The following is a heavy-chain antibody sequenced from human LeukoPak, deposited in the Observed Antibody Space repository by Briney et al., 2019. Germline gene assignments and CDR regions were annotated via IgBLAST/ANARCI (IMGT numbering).Heavy chain of an antibody. V-gene: IGHV4-30-4*08. Sequence: SQTLSLTCTVSGGSVSGGDYYWSWIRQPPGKGLEWIGYISHSGSTYYKPSLKSRLTISLDTSKNQFSLKLSSVTAADTAVYYCARDGRLSRSAVNWFDPWGQGTLVTVSS. D-gene: IGHD2/OR15-2a*01. CDR2: ISHSGST. CDR1: GGSVSGGDYY. J-gene: IGHJ5*02. CDR3: ARDGRLSRSAVNWFDP.